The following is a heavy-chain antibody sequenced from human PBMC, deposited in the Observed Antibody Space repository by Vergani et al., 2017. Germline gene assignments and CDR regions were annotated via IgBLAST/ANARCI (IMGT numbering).Heavy chain of an antibody. J-gene: IGHJ6*04. CDR2: VDPEDGET. D-gene: IGHD4-17*01. V-gene: IGHV1-69-2*01. Sequence: EVQLVLSGAEVKKHAATMKISCKVSAYTFTDHYMHWVKQAPGKGLEWMGLVDPEDGETIYAEEFKGRVTIAADTSTDTAHLELSSLRSEDTTVYYCVTPQTVTTGCMEGCGEETTISDSS. CDR3: VTPQTVTTGCMEG. CDR1: AYTFTDHY.